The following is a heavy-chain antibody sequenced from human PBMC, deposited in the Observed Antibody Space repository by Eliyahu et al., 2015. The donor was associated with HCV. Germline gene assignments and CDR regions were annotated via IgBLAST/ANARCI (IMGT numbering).Heavy chain of an antibody. D-gene: IGHD3-10*01. V-gene: IGHV4-59*12. CDR2: LYYSGTT. Sequence: QVQLQESGPGLVKPSETVSLTCTVSGGSINSYYWSWIRRPPGKGLEWIGYLYYSGTTNYSPSLKSRVTISADTSKNQFSLKMTSVTATDTAVYYCARAEPSGSGNYGFGFWGQGTLLTVSS. J-gene: IGHJ4*02. CDR1: GGSINSYY. CDR3: ARAEPSGSGNYGFGF.